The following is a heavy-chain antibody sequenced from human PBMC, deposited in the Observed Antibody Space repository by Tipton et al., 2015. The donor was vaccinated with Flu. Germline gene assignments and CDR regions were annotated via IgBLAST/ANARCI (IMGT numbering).Heavy chain of an antibody. CDR3: ARRVPCYFCGMDV. Sequence: TLSLTCTVSGDFVSRGNWWSWVRQSPGKGLQWIGEIFHSGTINYNPSLQSRVTISLDKSTNQFSLKLTSVTAADTAVYYCARRVPCYFCGMDVWGQGTTVTVSS. J-gene: IGHJ6*02. CDR2: IFHSGTI. CDR1: GDFVSRGNW. V-gene: IGHV4-4*02.